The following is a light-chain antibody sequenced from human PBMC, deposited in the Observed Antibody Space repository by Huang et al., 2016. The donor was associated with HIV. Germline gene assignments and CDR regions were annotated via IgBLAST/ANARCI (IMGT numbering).Light chain of an antibody. CDR1: RSINSH. J-gene: IGKJ5*01. CDR3: QQSYSSHT. Sequence: DIQMTQSPSSLSASVGETVTITCRASRSINSHLNWYQQRPGRAPTLLIYGASNLQSWVPSRFRGSGSATDYTLRISSLQPEDFATYFCQQSYSSHTFGQGTRLEIK. V-gene: IGKV1-39*01. CDR2: GAS.